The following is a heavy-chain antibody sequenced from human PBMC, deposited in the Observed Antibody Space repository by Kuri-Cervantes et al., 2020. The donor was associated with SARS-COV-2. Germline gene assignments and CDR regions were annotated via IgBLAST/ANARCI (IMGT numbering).Heavy chain of an antibody. D-gene: IGHD5-18*01. J-gene: IGHJ3*02. CDR3: ARVGTAMVTRSAFDI. Sequence: GGSLRLSCAASGFTFSSYAMHWVRQAPGKGLEWVAVISYDGSNKYYADSVKGRFTISRDNSKNTLYLQMNSLRAEDTAVYYCARVGTAMVTRSAFDIWGQGTMVTVSS. V-gene: IGHV3-30-3*01. CDR1: GFTFSSYA. CDR2: ISYDGSNK.